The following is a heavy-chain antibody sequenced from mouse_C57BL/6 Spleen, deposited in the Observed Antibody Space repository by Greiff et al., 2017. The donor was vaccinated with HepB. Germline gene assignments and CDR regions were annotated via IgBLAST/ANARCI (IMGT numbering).Heavy chain of an antibody. V-gene: IGHV1-76*01. D-gene: IGHD1-1*01. Sequence: VKLQESGAELVRPGASVKLSCKASGYTFTDYYINWVKQRPGQGLEWIARIYPGSGNTYYNEKFKGKATLTAEKSSSTAYMQLSSLTSEDSAVYFCAFYYGSSYWYFDVWGTGTTVTVSS. CDR1: GYTFTDYY. J-gene: IGHJ1*03. CDR3: AFYYGSSYWYFDV. CDR2: IYPGSGNT.